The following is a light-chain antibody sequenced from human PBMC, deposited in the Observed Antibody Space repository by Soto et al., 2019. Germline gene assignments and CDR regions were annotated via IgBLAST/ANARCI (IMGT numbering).Light chain of an antibody. J-gene: IGKJ4*01. CDR3: QQHGPSIT. CDR2: AAS. V-gene: IGKV3-20*01. Sequence: EIALTQSPGTLSLSPGESASLSCRASQSVTTNYLAWYQQKPGQAPRLLLYAASYRSTGIPDRLSRSGSATVTSNTLSRLEPVDCAVYSSQQHGPSITFGSETTVEIK. CDR1: QSVTTNY.